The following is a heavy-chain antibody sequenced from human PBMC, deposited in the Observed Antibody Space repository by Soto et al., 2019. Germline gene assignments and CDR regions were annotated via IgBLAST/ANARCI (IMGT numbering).Heavy chain of an antibody. V-gene: IGHV3-33*01. J-gene: IGHJ6*02. D-gene: IGHD6-13*01. CDR3: GRDKAYSSSWYYYYYGMDV. Sequence: QVQLVESGGGVVQPGRSLRLSCAASGFTFSSYGMHWVRQAPGKGLEWVAVIWYDGSNKYYADSVKGRFTISRDNSKNTLYLQMNSLRAEDTAVYYCGRDKAYSSSWYYYYYGMDVWGQGTTVTVSS. CDR1: GFTFSSYG. CDR2: IWYDGSNK.